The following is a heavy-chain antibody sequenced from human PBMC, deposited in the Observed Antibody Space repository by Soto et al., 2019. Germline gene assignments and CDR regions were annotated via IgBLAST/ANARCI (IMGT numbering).Heavy chain of an antibody. V-gene: IGHV3-53*02. D-gene: IGHD3-22*01. J-gene: IGHJ2*01. CDR3: ARSIVEVIRTFNWYFDL. CDR1: GFSVSSNY. CDR2: IYSTGSK. Sequence: EVQLVETGGGLIQPGGPLRLSCAASGFSVSSNYMSWVRQAPGKGLEWVSVIYSTGSKYYADSVKGRFIISRDNSKNTLYLEMNSLRAEDTAVYYCARSIVEVIRTFNWYFDLWGRGTLVTVSS.